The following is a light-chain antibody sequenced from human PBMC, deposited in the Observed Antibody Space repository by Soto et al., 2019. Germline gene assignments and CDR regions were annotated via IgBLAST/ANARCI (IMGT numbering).Light chain of an antibody. V-gene: IGKV3-20*01. J-gene: IGKJ1*01. Sequence: DIVLTQSPGTLSLSPGERATLSCRASQSVSSTYLAWYQQKPGQAPRLLIYGTSTRATGIPDRFSGSGSGTDFPLTLTRLEPEDFAVYYCHQFGRSFGQGTKV. CDR1: QSVSSTY. CDR3: HQFGRS. CDR2: GTS.